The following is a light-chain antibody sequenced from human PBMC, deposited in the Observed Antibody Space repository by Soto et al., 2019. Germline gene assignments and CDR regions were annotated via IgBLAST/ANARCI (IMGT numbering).Light chain of an antibody. CDR1: SSDVGGYNY. Sequence: QSALTQPASVSGSPGQSITISCTGTSSDVGGYNYVSWYPQHPGKAPNHRIYDVSNRPSGVSNRFAGSKSGNTASLTISEHQAEDEADYSGVVFGGGTKLTVL. V-gene: IGLV2-14*01. J-gene: IGLJ2*01. CDR3: VV. CDR2: DVS.